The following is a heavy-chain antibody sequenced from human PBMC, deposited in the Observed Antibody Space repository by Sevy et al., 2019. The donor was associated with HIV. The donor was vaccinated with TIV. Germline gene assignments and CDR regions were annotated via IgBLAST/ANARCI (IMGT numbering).Heavy chain of an antibody. CDR1: GFAFYDYS. V-gene: IGHV3-23*01. J-gene: IGHJ4*02. D-gene: IGHD2-8*01. Sequence: VGSLRLSCAASGFAFYDYSMSWIRQAPGKGLEWVATLSFGCGKINYADSVKGRFTISRDNSKNSFYLQMDNLRVEDTALYYCAREGCTRPHDYWGPGTRVTVSS. CDR2: LSFGCGKI. CDR3: AREGCTRPHDY.